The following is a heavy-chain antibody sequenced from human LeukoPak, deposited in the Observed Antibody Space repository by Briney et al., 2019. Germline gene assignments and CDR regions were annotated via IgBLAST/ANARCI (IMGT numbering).Heavy chain of an antibody. D-gene: IGHD3-22*01. Sequence: SETLSLTCTVSGGSISSGSYYWSWIRQPAGKGLEWIGRIYTSGSTSYNPSLKSRVTISVDTSKNQFSLKLSSVTAADTAVYYCARGGGNYYDSSGYYLASFDYWGQGTLVTVSS. J-gene: IGHJ4*02. CDR1: GGSISSGSYY. V-gene: IGHV4-61*02. CDR2: IYTSGST. CDR3: ARGGGNYYDSSGYYLASFDY.